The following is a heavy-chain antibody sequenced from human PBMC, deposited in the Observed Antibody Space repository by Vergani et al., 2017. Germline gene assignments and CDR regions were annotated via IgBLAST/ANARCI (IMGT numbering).Heavy chain of an antibody. Sequence: QVQLVQSGAEVKKPGASVKVSCKASGYTFTSYYMHWVRQAPGQGLEWMGIINPSGGSTSYAQKFQGRVTMTRDTSTCTVYMELSSLRSEDTAVYYCARXFVPVLLWFGELSHYYYYYGMDVWGQGTTVTVSS. CDR1: GYTFTSYY. CDR3: ARXFVPVLLWFGELSHYYYYYGMDV. J-gene: IGHJ6*02. V-gene: IGHV1-46*03. D-gene: IGHD3-10*01. CDR2: INPSGGST.